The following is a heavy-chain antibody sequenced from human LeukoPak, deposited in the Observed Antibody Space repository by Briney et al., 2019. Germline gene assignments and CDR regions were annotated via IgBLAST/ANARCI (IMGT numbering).Heavy chain of an antibody. D-gene: IGHD2-2*01. CDR2: ISAYNGNT. V-gene: IGHV1-18*01. CDR3: ARGYCSSTSCSPIDY. Sequence: ASVKVSCTASGGTFSSYAISWVRQAPGQGLEWMGWISAYNGNTNYAQKLQGRVTMTTDTSTSTAYMELRSLRSDDTAVYYCARGYCSSTSCSPIDYWGQGTLVTVSS. CDR1: GGTFSSYA. J-gene: IGHJ4*02.